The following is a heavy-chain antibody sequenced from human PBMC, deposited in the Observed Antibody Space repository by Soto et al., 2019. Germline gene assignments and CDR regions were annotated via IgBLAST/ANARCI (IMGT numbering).Heavy chain of an antibody. D-gene: IGHD4-4*01. Sequence: SETLSLTCTVSGDSVGSRTSYWSWIRQPPGKGLEWIGYIDNSGTTNYNPSLKSRVTMSVDTSKNQFSLHLNSVTPEDTAVYCCARDPPGFHSAFDFWGQGSLVTVSS. J-gene: IGHJ4*02. V-gene: IGHV4-61*01. CDR2: IDNSGTT. CDR1: GDSVGSRTSY. CDR3: ARDPPGFHSAFDF.